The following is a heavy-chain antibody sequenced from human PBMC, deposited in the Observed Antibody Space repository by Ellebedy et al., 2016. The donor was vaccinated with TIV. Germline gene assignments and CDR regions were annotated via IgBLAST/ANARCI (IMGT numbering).Heavy chain of an antibody. CDR3: ARASAGLDY. D-gene: IGHD6-13*01. CDR2: VGSAGDT. V-gene: IGHV3-13*01. J-gene: IGHJ4*02. CDR1: GFTSSSHA. Sequence: PGGSLRLSCAPSGFTSSSHATNSVRQGTGKGLEWFSAVGSAGDTSYSGSVKGRFTISRENDKNSVYLQMNSLRAEVTAVYYCARASAGLDYWGQGTLVTVSS.